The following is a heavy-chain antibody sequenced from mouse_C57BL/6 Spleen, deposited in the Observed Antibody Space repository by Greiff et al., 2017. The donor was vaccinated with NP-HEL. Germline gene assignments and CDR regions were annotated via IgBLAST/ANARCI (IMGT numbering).Heavy chain of an antibody. CDR2: ISSGSSTI. V-gene: IGHV5-17*01. CDR3: ARTGYYYGSRGYFDV. Sequence: EVQRVESGGGLVKPGGSLKLSCAASGFTFSDYGMHWVRQAPEKGLEWVAYISSGSSTIYYADTVKGRFTISRDNAKNTLFLQMTSLRSEDTAMYYCARTGYYYGSRGYFDVWGTGTTVTVSS. CDR1: GFTFSDYG. D-gene: IGHD1-1*01. J-gene: IGHJ1*03.